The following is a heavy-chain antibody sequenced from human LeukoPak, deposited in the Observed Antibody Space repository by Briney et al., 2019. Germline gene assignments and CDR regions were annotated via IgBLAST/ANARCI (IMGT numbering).Heavy chain of an antibody. CDR1: GFTFSSYA. J-gene: IGHJ4*02. CDR2: ISGSGDNT. D-gene: IGHD6-13*01. Sequence: GGSLRLSCAASGFTFSSYAMSWVRQAPGKGLEWVSGISGSGDNTYYADSVKGRFTISRDNAKNSLYLQMNSLRAEDTAVYYCARGRTYSSSWPFDYWGQGTLVTVSS. CDR3: ARGRTYSSSWPFDY. V-gene: IGHV3-23*01.